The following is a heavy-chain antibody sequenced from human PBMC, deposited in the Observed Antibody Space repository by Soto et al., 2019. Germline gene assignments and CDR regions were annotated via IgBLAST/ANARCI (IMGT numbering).Heavy chain of an antibody. CDR3: ARVGTSESFFNY. CDR1: GFKVSDNR. V-gene: IGHV3-53*02. J-gene: IGHJ4*02. D-gene: IGHD7-27*01. Sequence: EVQLVESGGGLSQPGGSLRLSCVVSGFKVSDNRMTWVRQAPGQGLEWVSDLYFYGSANFADSVRGRFTISKDDSKNTVYLQISNLRAEDTAVYYCARVGTSESFFNYWGQGTLVTVSP. CDR2: LYFYGSA.